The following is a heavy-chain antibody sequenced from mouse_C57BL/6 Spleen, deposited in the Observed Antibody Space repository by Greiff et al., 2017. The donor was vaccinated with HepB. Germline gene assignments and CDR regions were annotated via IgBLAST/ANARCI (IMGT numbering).Heavy chain of an antibody. J-gene: IGHJ1*03. Sequence: VQLQQSGAELVKPGASVKLSCKASGYTFTEYTIHWVKQRSGQGLEWIGWFYPGIGSIKYNEKFKDKATLTADKSSSTVYMELSRLTSEDSAVYFCARHEGIITTVVAKGYFDVWGTGTTVTVSS. CDR1: GYTFTEYT. V-gene: IGHV1-62-2*01. CDR2: FYPGIGSI. CDR3: ARHEGIITTVVAKGYFDV. D-gene: IGHD1-1*01.